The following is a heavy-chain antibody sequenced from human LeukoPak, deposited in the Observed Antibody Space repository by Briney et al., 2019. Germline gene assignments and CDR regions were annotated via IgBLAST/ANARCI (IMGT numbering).Heavy chain of an antibody. CDR2: ISSSSSTI. CDR3: ARGGYGDYVYWFDP. D-gene: IGHD4-17*01. J-gene: IGHJ5*02. V-gene: IGHV3-48*01. CDR1: GFSFSNYA. Sequence: GGSLRLSCAASGFSFSNYAMSWVRQAPGKGLEWVSYISSSSSTIYYADSVKGRFTISRDNAKNSLYLQMNSLRAEDTAVYYCARGGYGDYVYWFDPWGQGTLVTVSS.